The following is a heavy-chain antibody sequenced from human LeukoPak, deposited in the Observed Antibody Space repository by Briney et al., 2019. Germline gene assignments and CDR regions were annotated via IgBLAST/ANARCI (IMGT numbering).Heavy chain of an antibody. CDR1: GFTFSSYA. CDR3: AKDRSGSTAEYFQH. Sequence: GGSLRLSCAASGFTFSSYAMSWVRQAPGKGLERVSVISGSGYSTYYADSVKGRFTISRDNSKNTLYLQMNSLRAEDTAVYFCAKDRSGSTAEYFQHWGQGTLVTVSS. V-gene: IGHV3-23*01. J-gene: IGHJ1*01. D-gene: IGHD3-10*01. CDR2: ISGSGYST.